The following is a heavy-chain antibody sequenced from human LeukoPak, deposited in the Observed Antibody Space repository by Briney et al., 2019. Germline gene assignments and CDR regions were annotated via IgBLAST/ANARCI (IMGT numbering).Heavy chain of an antibody. Sequence: PSETLSLTCTVSGGSISSSSYYWGWIRQPPGKGLEWIGSIYYSGSAYYNPSLESRVTISVDTSKNQFSLKLSSVTAADTAVYYCARGGVYCSGGSCYSMKGNWFDPWGQGTLVTVSS. CDR2: IYYSGSA. V-gene: IGHV4-39*01. D-gene: IGHD2-15*01. CDR1: GGSISSSSYY. J-gene: IGHJ5*02. CDR3: ARGGVYCSGGSCYSMKGNWFDP.